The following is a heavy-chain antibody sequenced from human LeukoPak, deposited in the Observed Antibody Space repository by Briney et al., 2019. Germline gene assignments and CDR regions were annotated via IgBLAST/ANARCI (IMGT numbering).Heavy chain of an antibody. Sequence: GGSLRLSCAASGFTFSSYSMNWVRQAPGKGLEWVSVIYSGGSTYYADSVKGRFTISRDNSKNTLYLQMNSLRAEDTAVYYCARGPDYGDRPSDYWGQGTLVTVSS. CDR1: GFTFSSYS. J-gene: IGHJ4*02. CDR3: ARGPDYGDRPSDY. CDR2: IYSGGST. V-gene: IGHV3-66*01. D-gene: IGHD4-17*01.